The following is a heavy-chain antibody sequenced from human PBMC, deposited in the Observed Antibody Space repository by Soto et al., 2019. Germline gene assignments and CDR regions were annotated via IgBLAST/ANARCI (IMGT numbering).Heavy chain of an antibody. CDR2: IYYSGST. Sequence: TLSLTCTVSGGSISSGDYYWSWIRQPPGKGLEWIGYIYYSGSTYYNPSLKSRVTISVDTSKNQFSLKLSSVTAADTAVYYCARDRRYQLLPTLNYYYYYGMDVWGQGTTVTVSS. CDR1: GGSISSGDYY. CDR3: ARDRRYQLLPTLNYYYYYGMDV. D-gene: IGHD2-2*01. V-gene: IGHV4-30-4*01. J-gene: IGHJ6*02.